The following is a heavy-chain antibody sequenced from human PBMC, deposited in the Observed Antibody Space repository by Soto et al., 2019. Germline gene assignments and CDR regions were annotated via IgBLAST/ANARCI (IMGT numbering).Heavy chain of an antibody. D-gene: IGHD2-15*01. CDR2: IYPGDSDT. V-gene: IGHV5-51*01. Sequence: GESLKISCKGSGYSFTSYWIGWARQMPGKGLEWMGIIYPGDSDTRYSPSLQGQVTISADKSISTAYLQWSSLKASDTAMYYCARGVALVVAALQEQTKSNWFDPWGQGTLVTVSS. J-gene: IGHJ5*02. CDR1: GYSFTSYW. CDR3: ARGVALVVAALQEQTKSNWFDP.